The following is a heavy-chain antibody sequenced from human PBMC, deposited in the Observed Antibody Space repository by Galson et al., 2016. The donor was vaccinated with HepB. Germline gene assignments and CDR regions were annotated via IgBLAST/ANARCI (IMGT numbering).Heavy chain of an antibody. V-gene: IGHV3-23*01. CDR2: VSGGSAYT. CDR3: ARANSGWVAYDF. CDR1: GFTFSSYA. J-gene: IGHJ4*02. Sequence: SLRLSCAASGFTFSSYAMNWVRQVSDKGLEWVAVVSGGSAYTYYADSVKGRFTIFRDNSKGTLCLQMNSLRVADTAVYYCARANSGWVAYDFWGQGTPVTVSS. D-gene: IGHD6-19*01.